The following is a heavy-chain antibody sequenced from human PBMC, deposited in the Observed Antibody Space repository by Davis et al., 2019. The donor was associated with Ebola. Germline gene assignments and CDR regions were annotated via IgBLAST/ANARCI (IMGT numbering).Heavy chain of an antibody. CDR2: IDPYSGGT. CDR3: ARGGTGYDYAFEY. J-gene: IGHJ4*02. CDR1: GYNFRAYS. V-gene: IGHV1-2*04. D-gene: IGHD5-12*01. Sequence: ASVQVSCKASGYNFRAYSVHWVRQAPGLGLEWMGRIDPYSGGTNYAQKFQGWVTMTRDTSISTAYMELRSDDTAVYYCARGGTGYDYAFEYWGQGSLVSVSA.